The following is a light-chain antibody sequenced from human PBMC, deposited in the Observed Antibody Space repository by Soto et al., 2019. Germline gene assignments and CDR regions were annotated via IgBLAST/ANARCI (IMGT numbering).Light chain of an antibody. Sequence: QSALTQPASVSGSPGQSITISCTGTNSDIGAYNYVSWYQQHPGKAPKLMIYEVSNRPSGFSDRFSGTKSGNTASLTISGRQADDEADYYCSSYTNSGTLVFGTGTKLTDL. CDR2: EVS. V-gene: IGLV2-14*01. CDR3: SSYTNSGTLV. CDR1: NSDIGAYNY. J-gene: IGLJ1*01.